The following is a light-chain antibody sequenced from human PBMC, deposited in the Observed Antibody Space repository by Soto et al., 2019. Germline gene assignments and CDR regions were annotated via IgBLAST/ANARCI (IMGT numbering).Light chain of an antibody. V-gene: IGKV1-5*01. CDR3: EQYSSYSS. CDR2: DAS. CDR1: QSIRGW. J-gene: IGKJ2*01. Sequence: DIQMTQSPSTLTAPVGDRVTITCRASQSIRGWLAWYQQKPGKAPNLLISDASSLESGVPSRFSGSGSGTEYTLTISVQQPDDLATYYCEQYSSYSSFGQGTKLEIK.